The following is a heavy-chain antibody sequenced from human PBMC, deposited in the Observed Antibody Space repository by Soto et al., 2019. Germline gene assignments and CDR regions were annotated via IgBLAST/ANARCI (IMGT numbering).Heavy chain of an antibody. Sequence: SETLSLTCTVSGDSIISSDFYWGWVRQPPGKGLEWIGSIFYLGSSYYNPSLKSPVTMSVDTSKNQFSLRLRSVTAADTALYFCARHSLALRKNNWFDPWGQGIMVTFSS. CDR2: IFYLGSS. J-gene: IGHJ5*02. CDR1: GDSIISSDFY. V-gene: IGHV4-39*01. D-gene: IGHD3-3*02. CDR3: ARHSLALRKNNWFDP.